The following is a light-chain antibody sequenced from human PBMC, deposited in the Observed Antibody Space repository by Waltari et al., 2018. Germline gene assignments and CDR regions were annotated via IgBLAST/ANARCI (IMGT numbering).Light chain of an antibody. Sequence: QSALTQPRSVSGSPGQSVTISCTGTSSDVGTYNYVSWYQQHPGKAPKLMIYDVSKRPPGVPDRFSGSKSGNTASLTISGLQADDEADYYCCSYAGSYTVIFGGGTMLTVL. V-gene: IGLV2-11*01. CDR3: CSYAGSYTVI. CDR1: SSDVGTYNY. CDR2: DVS. J-gene: IGLJ2*01.